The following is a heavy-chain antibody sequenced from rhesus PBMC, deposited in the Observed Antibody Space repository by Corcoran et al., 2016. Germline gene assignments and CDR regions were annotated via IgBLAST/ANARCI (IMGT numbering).Heavy chain of an antibody. CDR3: ARGIGYY. V-gene: IGHV4S10*01. D-gene: IGHD2-15*01. Sequence: QVQLQQSGPGVVKPSATLSLPCAVSGGSLSDSYWWSWLRQPPGKGLEWVGYIYGSSTSTNYNPSLKSRVTISKDTSKNQFSLKLSSVTAADTAVYYCARGIGYYWGQGVLVTVSS. CDR1: GGSLSDSYW. CDR2: IYGSSTST. J-gene: IGHJ4*01.